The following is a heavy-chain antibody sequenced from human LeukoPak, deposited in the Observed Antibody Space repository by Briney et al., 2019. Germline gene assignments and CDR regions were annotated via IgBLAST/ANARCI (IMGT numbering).Heavy chain of an antibody. CDR3: ARDNSVGDIAWWFDP. J-gene: IGHJ5*02. CDR1: GYSFTAYY. CDR2: INPNSGGT. Sequence: SVKVSCKASGYSFTAYYMHWVRQAPGQGLEWMGWINPNSGGTSYAQKFQGRVTMTRDTSITTAYMEMSRLRSDDTALYYCARDNSVGDIAWWFDPWGQGTLVTVSS. D-gene: IGHD3-16*02. V-gene: IGHV1-2*02.